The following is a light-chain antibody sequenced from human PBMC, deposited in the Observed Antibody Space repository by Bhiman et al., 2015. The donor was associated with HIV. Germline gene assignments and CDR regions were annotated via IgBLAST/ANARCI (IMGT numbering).Light chain of an antibody. Sequence: QSLLTQPPSVSASPGQKVTISCSGTSSNIGNNYVSWYQQFPGTAPKLLIYENNKRSSGIPDRFSGSKSDTSATLGITGLQTGDEADYYCGTWDSSLSASVFGGGTKLTVL. CDR2: ENN. CDR1: SSNIGNNY. J-gene: IGLJ3*02. CDR3: GTWDSSLSASV. V-gene: IGLV1-51*02.